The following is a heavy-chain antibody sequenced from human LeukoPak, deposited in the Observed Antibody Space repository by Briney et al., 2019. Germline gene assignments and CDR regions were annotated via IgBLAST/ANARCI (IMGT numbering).Heavy chain of an antibody. V-gene: IGHV3-30*02. CDR2: IRYDGSNK. D-gene: IGHD5-18*01. CDR3: AKGGEVDTAMVSGY. J-gene: IGHJ4*02. Sequence: GGSLRLSCAASGFTFSSYGMHWVCQAPGKGLEWVAFIRYDGSNKYYADSVKGRFTISRDNSKNTLYLQMNSLRAEDTAVYYCAKGGEVDTAMVSGYWGQGTLVTVSS. CDR1: GFTFSSYG.